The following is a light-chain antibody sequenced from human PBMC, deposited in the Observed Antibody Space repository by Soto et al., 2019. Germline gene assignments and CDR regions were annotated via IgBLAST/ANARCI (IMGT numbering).Light chain of an antibody. CDR3: MQPLQSWT. V-gene: IGKV2-28*01. CDR2: LGS. J-gene: IGKJ1*01. Sequence: DIVMTQSPLSLPVTPGEPASISCSSSHSLLHSNGYNYLDWYLQKPGQSPQLLIYLGSNRASGVPDRFSGSGSGTDFTLKISRVEAEDVGVYYCMQPLQSWTFGQGTKV. CDR1: HSLLHSNGYNY.